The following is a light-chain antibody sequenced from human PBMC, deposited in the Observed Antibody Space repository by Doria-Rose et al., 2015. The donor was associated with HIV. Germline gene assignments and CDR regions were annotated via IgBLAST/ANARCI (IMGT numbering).Light chain of an antibody. CDR3: HQYGTSWT. J-gene: IGKJ1*01. CDR1: QRSRSSY. Sequence: EIVFTQSSCTLTLSPGARANLSCRARQRSRSSYVAWYQQQPGQTTSLVIYDGTTRSTGIPDRFSASGSGTDFTLTINRLEPEDFALYYCHQYGTSWTFGQGTKVEI. CDR2: DGT. V-gene: IGKV3-20*01.